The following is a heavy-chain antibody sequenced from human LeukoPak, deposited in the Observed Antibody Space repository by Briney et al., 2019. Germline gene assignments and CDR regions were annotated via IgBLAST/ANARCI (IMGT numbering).Heavy chain of an antibody. Sequence: SETLSLTCAVYGGSFSGYYWSWIRQPPGKGLEWIGEINHSGSTNYNPSLKSRVTISVDTSKNQFSLKLSSVTAADTAVYYCARKWIFSSAYYFDYWGQGTLVTVSS. CDR3: ARKWIFSSAYYFDY. CDR2: INHSGST. D-gene: IGHD3-22*01. CDR1: GGSFSGYY. V-gene: IGHV4-34*01. J-gene: IGHJ4*02.